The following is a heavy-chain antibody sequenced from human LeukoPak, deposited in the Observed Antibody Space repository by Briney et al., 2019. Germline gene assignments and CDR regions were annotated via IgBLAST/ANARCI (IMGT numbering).Heavy chain of an antibody. D-gene: IGHD3-9*01. Sequence: PGGSLRLSCAASGFTFSSYWMHWVRQAPGKGLVWVSRINSDGSSTSYADSVKGRFTISRDNAKDTLYLQMNSLRAEDTAVYYCAVDLLKVRYFDWPTNYWGQGTLVTVSS. V-gene: IGHV3-74*01. CDR1: GFTFSSYW. CDR2: INSDGSST. J-gene: IGHJ4*02. CDR3: AVDLLKVRYFDWPTNY.